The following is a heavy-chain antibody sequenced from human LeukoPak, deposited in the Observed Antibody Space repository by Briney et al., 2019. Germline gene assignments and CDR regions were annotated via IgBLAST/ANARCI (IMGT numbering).Heavy chain of an antibody. CDR1: GFTFSSYS. Sequence: GGSLRLSCAASGFTFSSYSMNWVRQAPGQGLEWVSSISSSSSYIYYADSVKGRFTISRDNAKNSLYLQMNSLRAEDTAVYYCARDRAWYFDLWGRGTLVTVSS. D-gene: IGHD3-10*01. CDR3: ARDRAWYFDL. J-gene: IGHJ2*01. CDR2: ISSSSSYI. V-gene: IGHV3-21*01.